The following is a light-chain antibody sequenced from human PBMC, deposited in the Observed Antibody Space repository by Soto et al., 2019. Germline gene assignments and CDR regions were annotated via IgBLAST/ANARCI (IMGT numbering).Light chain of an antibody. J-gene: IGLJ3*02. Sequence: QSVLTQPPSASGTPGQKVTISCSGSNSNIGRNTVNWYQQFPGAAPNLLIHSDNERPSGVPDRFSGSRSGTSASLAISGLQSEDEADYYCAEWDDSPTVPVFCGVPKLTVL. CDR2: SDN. CDR3: AEWDDSPTVPV. CDR1: NSNIGRNT. V-gene: IGLV1-44*01.